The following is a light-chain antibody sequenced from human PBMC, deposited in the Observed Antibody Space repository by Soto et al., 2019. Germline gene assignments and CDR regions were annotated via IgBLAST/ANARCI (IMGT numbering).Light chain of an antibody. CDR2: GAS. CDR3: QQYNNWPQT. J-gene: IGKJ1*01. Sequence: ILMTQSPSTLSLSPGERATLSCRASQSVSTNLAWYKQKPGQAPRLLSYGASTRPIGIPDRFSGSGSGTEFTLTISSLKSEDFEVYYCQQYNNWPQTFGQGTKVDIK. V-gene: IGKV3-15*01. CDR1: QSVSTN.